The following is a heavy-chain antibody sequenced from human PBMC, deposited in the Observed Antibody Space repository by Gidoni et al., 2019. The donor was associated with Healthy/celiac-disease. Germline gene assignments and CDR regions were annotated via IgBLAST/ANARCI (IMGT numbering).Heavy chain of an antibody. CDR1: GGSFSGYY. V-gene: IGHV4-34*01. CDR3: ARGGGGATLGY. D-gene: IGHD1-26*01. J-gene: IGHJ4*02. CDR2: INHSGST. Sequence: QVQLQQWGAGLLKPSETLSLTSAVYGGSFSGYYWSWIRQPPGKGLEWSGEINHSGSTNYNPSLKSRVTISVDTSKNQFSLKLSSVTAADTAVYYCARGGGGATLGYWGQGTLVTVSS.